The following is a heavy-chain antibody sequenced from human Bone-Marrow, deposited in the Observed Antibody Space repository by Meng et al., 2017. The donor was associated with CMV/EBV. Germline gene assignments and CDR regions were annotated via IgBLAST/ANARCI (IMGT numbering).Heavy chain of an antibody. D-gene: IGHD1-1*01. Sequence: ASVKVSCKVSGYTLTELSMHWVRQAPGKGLEWMGGFDPEDGETIYAQKFQGRVTMTEDTSTDTAYMELSSLRSEDTAVYYCATVKRGTRWYDPWGQKNLVVASS. V-gene: IGHV1-24*01. CDR3: ATVKRGTRWYDP. CDR1: GYTLTELS. J-gene: IGHJ5*02. CDR2: FDPEDGET.